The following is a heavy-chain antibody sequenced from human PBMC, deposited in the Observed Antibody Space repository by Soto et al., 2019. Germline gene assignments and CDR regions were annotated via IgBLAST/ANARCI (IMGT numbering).Heavy chain of an antibody. CDR1: GFTFSSYA. CDR3: AKDPKDSSSWYIDYYYGMDV. V-gene: IGHV3-23*01. CDR2: ISGSGGST. Sequence: PGGSLRLSCAASGFTFSSYAMSWVRQAPGKGLEWVSAISGSGGSTYYADSVKGRFTISRDNSKNTLYLQMNSLRAEDTAVYYCAKDPKDSSSWYIDYYYGMDVWGQGTTVTVSS. J-gene: IGHJ6*02. D-gene: IGHD6-13*01.